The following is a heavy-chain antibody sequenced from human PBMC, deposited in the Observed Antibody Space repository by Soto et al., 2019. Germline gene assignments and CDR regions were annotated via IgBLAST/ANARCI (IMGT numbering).Heavy chain of an antibody. J-gene: IGHJ5*02. V-gene: IGHV4-39*01. CDR1: GGSISETGYY. Sequence: SETLSLTCAVSGGSISETGYYWGWIRQPPGKGLEWIGNIYYSGSTDYNPSLKSRVTISVDTSKNQFSLKLSSVTAADTAVYYCAKLHCITNNCVPLDPWGQGTLVTVSS. CDR3: AKLHCITNNCVPLDP. CDR2: IYYSGST. D-gene: IGHD3-10*01.